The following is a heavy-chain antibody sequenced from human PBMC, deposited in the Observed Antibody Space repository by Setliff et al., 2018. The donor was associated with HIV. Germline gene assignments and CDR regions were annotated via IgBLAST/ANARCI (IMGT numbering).Heavy chain of an antibody. V-gene: IGHV1-18*01. J-gene: IGHJ3*01. CDR2: ISGFNGNT. CDR3: GRVPYRSAWFSGGHHPFDV. D-gene: IGHD6-19*01. Sequence: ASVKVSCKASAYSFSKYGISWVRQAPGQGLEWMGWISGFNGNTKYEQNFQGRVNMTMDTSTSTVYMELRSLRSDDTAVYYCGRVPYRSAWFSGGHHPFDVWGQGTMVTVSS. CDR1: AYSFSKYG.